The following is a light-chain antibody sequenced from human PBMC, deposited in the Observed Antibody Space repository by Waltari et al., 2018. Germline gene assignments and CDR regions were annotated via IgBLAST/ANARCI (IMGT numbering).Light chain of an antibody. CDR2: DAT. Sequence: EVVLTQSPATLSLSPGDTATLSCRASQGVSMYLAWYQHRPGQGPRLLIYDATNGATGIPARFGGSGSGTDFTLTISSLDPEDFAGYFCQQRSNWPMTFGGGTKVEIK. J-gene: IGKJ4*01. CDR1: QGVSMY. V-gene: IGKV3-11*01. CDR3: QQRSNWPMT.